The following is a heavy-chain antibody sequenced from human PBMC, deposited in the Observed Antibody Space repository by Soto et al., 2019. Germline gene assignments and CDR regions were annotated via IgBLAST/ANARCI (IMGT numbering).Heavy chain of an antibody. J-gene: IGHJ6*02. V-gene: IGHV1-18*01. CDR3: AMVDVYVTPSPQDV. CDR2: INTYNGNT. D-gene: IGHD3-16*01. Sequence: QVQLVQSGAEVKNPGASVKVSCKASGYTFTRYGIGWARQAPGQGLEWMGWINTYNGNTTYAQNVQGRVTLTTDTSTSTAYMDLRSLRSNDTAIYYCAMVDVYVTPSPQDVWGQGTTVIVSS. CDR1: GYTFTRYG.